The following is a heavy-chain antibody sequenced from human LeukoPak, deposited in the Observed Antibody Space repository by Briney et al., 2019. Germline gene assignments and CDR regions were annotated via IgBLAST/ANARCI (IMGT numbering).Heavy chain of an antibody. Sequence: GGSLRLSCAASEFSVGSNYMTWVRQAPGKGLEWVSLIYSGGSTYYADSVKGRFTISRDNSKNTLYLQMNSLRAEDTAVYYCARDSRRGQGYWGQGTLVTVSS. V-gene: IGHV3-66*01. CDR1: EFSVGSNY. CDR3: ARDSRRGQGY. CDR2: IYSGGST. J-gene: IGHJ4*02.